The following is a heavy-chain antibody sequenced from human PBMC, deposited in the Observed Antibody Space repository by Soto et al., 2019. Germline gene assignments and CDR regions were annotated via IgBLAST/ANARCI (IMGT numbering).Heavy chain of an antibody. CDR1: GFTFSSYA. J-gene: IGHJ4*02. V-gene: IGHV3-23*01. CDR3: AKDSRRQLVPRALGY. Sequence: GGSLRLSCAASGFTFSSYAMSWVRQAPGKGLEWVSAISGSGGSTYYADSVKGRFTISRDNSKNTLYLQMNSLRAEDTAVYYCAKDSRRQLVPRALGYWGQGTLVTVSS. CDR2: ISGSGGST. D-gene: IGHD6-6*01.